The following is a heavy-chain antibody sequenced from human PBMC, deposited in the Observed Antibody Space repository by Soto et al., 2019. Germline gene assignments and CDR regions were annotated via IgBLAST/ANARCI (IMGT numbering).Heavy chain of an antibody. V-gene: IGHV4-59*01. J-gene: IGHJ6*02. CDR1: GGSISGYY. CDR2: MYNTGST. D-gene: IGHD2-21*02. CDR3: ARDLWGYCGTDCYPLDV. Sequence: PSETLSLTCPVSGGSISGYYWSWIRRPPGKGLEWIGYMYNTGSTVYNPSFKSRVTISVDTSKNQFSLKLNSVTAADTAVYYCARDLWGYCGTDCYPLDVWGQGTTVTVSS.